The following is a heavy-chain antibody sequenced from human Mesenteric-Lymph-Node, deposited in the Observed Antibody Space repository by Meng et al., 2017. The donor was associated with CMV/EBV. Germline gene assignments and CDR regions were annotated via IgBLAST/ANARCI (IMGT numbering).Heavy chain of an antibody. V-gene: IGHV4-59*01. CDR1: GGSISSYY. Sequence: SETLSLTCTVSGGSISSYYWSWIRQPPGKRLEWIGYIDYSGSTNYNPSLKSRVIISVDTSKNQFSLKLSSVTAADTAVYYCAREINTYCSSTSCYEYYFDYWGQGTLVTVSS. CDR2: IDYSGST. CDR3: AREINTYCSSTSCYEYYFDY. J-gene: IGHJ4*02. D-gene: IGHD2-2*01.